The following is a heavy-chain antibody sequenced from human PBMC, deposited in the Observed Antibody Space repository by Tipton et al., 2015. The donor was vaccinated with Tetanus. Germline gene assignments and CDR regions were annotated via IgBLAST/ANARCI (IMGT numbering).Heavy chain of an antibody. Sequence: SLRLSCAASGFTFSTYAMTWVRQAPGKGLEWVSAISGSGGSTYYGDSVKGRFTISRDNSKNMLYLQMNSLRDEDTAVYYCARGSGAMDSWGQGTLVTVSS. D-gene: IGHD7-27*01. CDR3: ARGSGAMDS. J-gene: IGHJ4*02. V-gene: IGHV3-23*01. CDR2: ISGSGGST. CDR1: GFTFSTYA.